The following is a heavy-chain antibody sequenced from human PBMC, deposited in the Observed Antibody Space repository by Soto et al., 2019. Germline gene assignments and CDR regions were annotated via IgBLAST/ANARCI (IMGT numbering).Heavy chain of an antibody. CDR3: AKPLSGYYGSLFGFDY. CDR1: GFTFSSYA. D-gene: IGHD3-3*01. J-gene: IGHJ4*02. V-gene: IGHV3-23*01. CDR2: ISGSGGST. Sequence: GGSLRLSCAASGFTFSSYAMSWVRQAPGKGLEWVSAISGSGGSTYYADSVKGRFTISRDNSKNTLYLQMNSLRAEDTAVYYCAKPLSGYYGSLFGFDYWGQGTLVTVSS.